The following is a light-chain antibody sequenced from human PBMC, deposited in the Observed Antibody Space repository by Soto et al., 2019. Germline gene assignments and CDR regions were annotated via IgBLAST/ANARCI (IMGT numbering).Light chain of an antibody. CDR2: NNN. Sequence: QSVLTQPPSASGAPGQRVTISCSGSRFNIGSQVVQWFRHIAGTAPRLLMQNNNERPSGVPDRFSGSKSGTSASLAISGLQSEDEGDYYRATWDDKLDGPVFGGGTKLTVL. CDR3: ATWDDKLDGPV. CDR1: RFNIGSQV. V-gene: IGLV1-44*01. J-gene: IGLJ3*02.